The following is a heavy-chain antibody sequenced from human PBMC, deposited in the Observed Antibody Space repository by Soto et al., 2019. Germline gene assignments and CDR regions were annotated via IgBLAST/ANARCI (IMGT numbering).Heavy chain of an antibody. CDR2: IYYSGST. J-gene: IGHJ4*02. D-gene: IGHD5-12*01. Sequence: PSETLSLTCTVSGGSISSSSYYWGWIRQPPGKGLEWIGSIYYSGSTYYNPSLKSRVTISVDTSKNQFSLKLSSVTAADTAVYYCARLYIVATIDWWGQGTLVTVSS. V-gene: IGHV4-39*01. CDR1: GGSISSSSYY. CDR3: ARLYIVATIDW.